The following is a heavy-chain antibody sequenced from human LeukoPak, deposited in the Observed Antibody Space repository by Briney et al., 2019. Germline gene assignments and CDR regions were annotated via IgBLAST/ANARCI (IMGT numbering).Heavy chain of an antibody. D-gene: IGHD6-13*01. CDR1: GGSISSSSYY. Sequence: SETLSLTCTVSGGSISSSSYYWGWIRQPPGKGLEWIGSIYYSGSTYYNPSLKSRVTISVDTSKNQFSLKLSSVTAADTAVYYCARTFRYSSLARAYNWFDPWGQGTLVTVSS. CDR2: IYYSGST. CDR3: ARTFRYSSLARAYNWFDP. J-gene: IGHJ5*02. V-gene: IGHV4-39*07.